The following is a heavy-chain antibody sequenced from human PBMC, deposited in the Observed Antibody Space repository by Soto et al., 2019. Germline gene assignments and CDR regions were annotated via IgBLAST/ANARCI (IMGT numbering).Heavy chain of an antibody. J-gene: IGHJ4*02. V-gene: IGHV3-30*18. CDR3: AKGGRQWLVTSDFNY. CDR1: GSTFSDYA. CDR2: VSHDGRNT. D-gene: IGHD6-19*01. Sequence: VQLVESGGGVVQPGRSLRLSCAASGSTFSDYAMHWVRQAPGKGLEWVAVVSHDGRNTHYADSVKGRFTISRDSSKNTVSLEMPSLRAEDTAVYYCAKGGRQWLVTSDFNYWGQGALVTVSS.